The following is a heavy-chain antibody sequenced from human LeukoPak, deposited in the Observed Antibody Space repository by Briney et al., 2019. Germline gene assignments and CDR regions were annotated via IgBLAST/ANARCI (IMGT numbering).Heavy chain of an antibody. D-gene: IGHD2-15*01. CDR3: AKGVGPYFDY. CDR2: ISGSGGST. Sequence: GGSLRLSCAASGFTFGSYAMSWVRQAPGKGLEWVSAISGSGGSTYYADSVKGRFTISRDNSKNTLYLQMNGLRAEDTAVYYCAKGVGPYFDYWGQGTLVTVSS. V-gene: IGHV3-23*01. CDR1: GFTFGSYA. J-gene: IGHJ4*02.